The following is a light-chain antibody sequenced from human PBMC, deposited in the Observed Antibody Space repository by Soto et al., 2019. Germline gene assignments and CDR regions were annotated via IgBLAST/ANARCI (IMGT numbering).Light chain of an antibody. CDR3: EQYGSSPPLT. CDR2: GAS. Sequence: EIVLTQSPGTLSLSPGERATLSCRASQSVSSTYLAWYQQKPGQAPRLLIYGASSRATGITDRFSSSGYGTAFTLTISRLEHQDVAVYYCEQYGSSPPLTFGGGTKVEIK. CDR1: QSVSSTY. V-gene: IGKV3-20*01. J-gene: IGKJ4*01.